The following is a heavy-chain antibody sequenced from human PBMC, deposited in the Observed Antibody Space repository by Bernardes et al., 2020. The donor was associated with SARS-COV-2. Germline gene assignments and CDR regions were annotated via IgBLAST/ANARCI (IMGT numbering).Heavy chain of an antibody. V-gene: IGHV1-69*13. D-gene: IGHD1-26*01. CDR3: GAISGSCNSGACHFFYGVDV. J-gene: IGHJ6*02. CDR1: GDTFRDYA. Sequence: SVKVSCSASGDTFRDYAFSWVRQAPGQGLEWMGGIVPFFATTNYAQHFQGRLTITADEATATVYMELSGLSLEDTAIYSCGAISGSCNSGACHFFYGVDVWGHGTTVTVSS. CDR2: IVPFFATT.